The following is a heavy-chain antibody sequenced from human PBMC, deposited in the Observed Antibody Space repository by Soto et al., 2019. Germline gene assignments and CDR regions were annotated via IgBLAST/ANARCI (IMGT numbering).Heavy chain of an antibody. Sequence: ETLSLTCTVSDGSISSYYWSWIRQPPGKGLEWIGYIYGTGTTNYAPSLKNRVTMSLHTSKNQFSLTLSSVTAADTAMYYCAGFSSGTYLFGLWGPGTLVTVSS. CDR1: DGSISSYY. CDR2: IYGTGTT. V-gene: IGHV4-59*01. D-gene: IGHD1-26*01. CDR3: AGFSSGTYLFGL. J-gene: IGHJ4*02.